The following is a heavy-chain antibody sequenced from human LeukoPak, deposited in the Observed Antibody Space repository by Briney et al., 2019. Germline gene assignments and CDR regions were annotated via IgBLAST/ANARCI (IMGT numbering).Heavy chain of an antibody. CDR1: GFTFDDYG. CDR2: INWNGGST. D-gene: IGHD3-9*01. Sequence: PGGSLRLTCAASGFTFDDYGMSWVRQAPGKGLEWVSGINWNGGSTGYADSVKGRFTISRDNAKNSLYLQMNSLRAEDTALYHCARDLTRDDILTGYYIRPNWFDPWGQGTLVTVSS. V-gene: IGHV3-20*01. CDR3: ARDLTRDDILTGYYIRPNWFDP. J-gene: IGHJ5*02.